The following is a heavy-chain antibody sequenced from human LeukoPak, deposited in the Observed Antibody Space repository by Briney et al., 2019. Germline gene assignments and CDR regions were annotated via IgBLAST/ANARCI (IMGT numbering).Heavy chain of an antibody. CDR2: ISYDGSNK. CDR3: AKVAFVLFDVSGYYDY. V-gene: IGHV3-30*18. J-gene: IGHJ4*02. CDR1: GFTFSSYG. D-gene: IGHD3-22*01. Sequence: GGSLRLSCAASGFTFSSYGMHRVRQAPGKGLEWVAVISYDGSNKYYADSVKGRFTISRDNSKNTLYLQMNSLRAEDTAVYYCAKVAFVLFDVSGYYDYWGQGTLVTVSS.